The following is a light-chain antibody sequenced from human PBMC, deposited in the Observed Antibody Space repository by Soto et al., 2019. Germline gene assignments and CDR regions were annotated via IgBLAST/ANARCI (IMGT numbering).Light chain of an antibody. CDR2: GAS. Sequence: EIVLTQSPGTLSLSPGERATLSCRASQRVSSSYLSWYQQKPGQAPRLLIYGASSRATVIPDRFSGSGSGTDFALTISRLEPEDFAVYYCQQYGTSRTFGQGTKVEIK. J-gene: IGKJ1*01. V-gene: IGKV3-20*01. CDR3: QQYGTSRT. CDR1: QRVSSSY.